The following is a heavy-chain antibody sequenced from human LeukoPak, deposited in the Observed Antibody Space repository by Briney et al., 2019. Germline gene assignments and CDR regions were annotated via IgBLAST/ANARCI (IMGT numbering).Heavy chain of an antibody. V-gene: IGHV3-23*01. J-gene: IGHJ6*02. D-gene: IGHD4-17*01. Sequence: GGSLRLSCAASGFTFSSYAMSWVRQAPGKGPEWVSTISGSGGSTNYADSVKGWFTISRDNSKSTLYVQMNSLRAEDTAVYYCAKHQQIYGDSLMDVWGQGTTVTVSS. CDR3: AKHQQIYGDSLMDV. CDR1: GFTFSSYA. CDR2: ISGSGGST.